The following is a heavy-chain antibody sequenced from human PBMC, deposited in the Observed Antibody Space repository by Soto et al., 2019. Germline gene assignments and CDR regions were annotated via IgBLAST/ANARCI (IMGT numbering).Heavy chain of an antibody. V-gene: IGHV2-5*02. Sequence: QITLKESGPTLVRPTQTLTLTCTFSGFSLNTAGVGVGWIRQPPGKALQWLALIYWDDDKRYSPSLKSRLTITKDTSKNQVVLKMTNMDPVDTATYYCAHSRVVVATFDPWGQGTLVTVSS. CDR2: IYWDDDK. J-gene: IGHJ5*02. CDR3: AHSRVVVATFDP. CDR1: GFSLNTAGVG. D-gene: IGHD2-15*01.